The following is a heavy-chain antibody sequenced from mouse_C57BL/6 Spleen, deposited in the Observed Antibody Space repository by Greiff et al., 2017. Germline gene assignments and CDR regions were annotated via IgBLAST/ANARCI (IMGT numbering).Heavy chain of an antibody. D-gene: IGHD1-1*01. Sequence: EVKLMESGPGLVKPSQSLSLTCSVTGYSITSGYYWNWIRQFPGNKLEWMGYISYDGSNNYNPSLKNRISITRDTSKNQFFLKLNSVTTEDTATYYCAREGRLGDWYFDVWGTGTTVTVSS. CDR3: AREGRLGDWYFDV. V-gene: IGHV3-6*01. J-gene: IGHJ1*03. CDR2: ISYDGSN. CDR1: GYSITSGYY.